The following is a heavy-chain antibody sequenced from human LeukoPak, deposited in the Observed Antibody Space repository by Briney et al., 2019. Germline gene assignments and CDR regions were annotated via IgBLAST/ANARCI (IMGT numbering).Heavy chain of an antibody. Sequence: ASVKVSCKASGYTFTGYYMHWVRRAPGQGLEWMGWINPNSGGTNYAQKFQGRVTMTRDTSISTAYMELSRLRSDDTAVYYCAREYYDFWSGYWEAIDYWGQGTLVTVSS. CDR1: GYTFTGYY. V-gene: IGHV1-2*02. J-gene: IGHJ4*02. CDR2: INPNSGGT. D-gene: IGHD3-3*01. CDR3: AREYYDFWSGYWEAIDY.